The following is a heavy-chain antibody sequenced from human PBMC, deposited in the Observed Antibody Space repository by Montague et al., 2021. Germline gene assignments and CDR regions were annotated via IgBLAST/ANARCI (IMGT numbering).Heavy chain of an antibody. CDR1: GGSLSGYI. CDR3: TRGEVAVTGIDY. CDR2: ISRTGST. D-gene: IGHD6-19*01. J-gene: IGHJ4*02. V-gene: IGHV4-34*01. Sequence: SETLSLTCAVYGGSLSGYIWNWIRQPPGRDLEWIGQISRTGSTSYNPSLKSRVTMSVDTSENHVSPRLSSVTAADTAVYYCTRGEVAVTGIDYWGQGALVTVSS.